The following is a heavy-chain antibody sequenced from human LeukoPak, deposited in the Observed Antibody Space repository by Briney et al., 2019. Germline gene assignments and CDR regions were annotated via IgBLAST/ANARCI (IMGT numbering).Heavy chain of an antibody. CDR2: IYYSGST. CDR1: GGSFSGYY. J-gene: IGHJ5*02. Sequence: SETLSLTCTVHGGSFSGYYWNWIRQPPGKGLEWIGSIYYSGSTYYNPSLKSRVTISVDTSKNQFSLKLSSVTAADTAVYHCARSDFSYGYSSWFDPWGQGTLVTVSS. D-gene: IGHD5-18*01. CDR3: ARSDFSYGYSSWFDP. V-gene: IGHV4-39*07.